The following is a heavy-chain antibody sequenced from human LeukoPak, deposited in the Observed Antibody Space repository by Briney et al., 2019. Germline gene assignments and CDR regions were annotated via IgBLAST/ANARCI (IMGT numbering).Heavy chain of an antibody. V-gene: IGHV3-21*01. D-gene: IGHD3-3*01. J-gene: IGHJ6*04. CDR3: ASTILRFLETDV. Sequence: KTGGSLRLSCAASGFTFSSYSMNWVRQAPGKGLEWVSSISSSSSYIYYADSVKGRFTISRDNAKNSLYLQMNSLRAEDTAVYYCASTILRFLETDVWGKGTTVTVSS. CDR2: ISSSSSYI. CDR1: GFTFSSYS.